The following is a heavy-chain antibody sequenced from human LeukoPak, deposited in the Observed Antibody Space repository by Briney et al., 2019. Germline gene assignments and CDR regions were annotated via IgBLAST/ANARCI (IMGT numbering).Heavy chain of an antibody. CDR2: IKQDGSEK. D-gene: IGHD6-19*01. V-gene: IGHV3-7*01. Sequence: GGSLRLSCAASGFTVSSNYMSWVRQAPGKGLEWVANIKQDGSEKYYVDSVKGRFTISRDNAKNSLYLQMNSLRAEDTAVYYCARGPGAVAPSFMWYFDLWGRGTLVTVSS. CDR1: GFTVSSNY. CDR3: ARGPGAVAPSFMWYFDL. J-gene: IGHJ2*01.